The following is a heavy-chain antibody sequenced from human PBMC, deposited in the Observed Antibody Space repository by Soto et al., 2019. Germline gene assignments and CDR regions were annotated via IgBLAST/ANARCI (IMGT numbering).Heavy chain of an antibody. CDR2: IDPSDSYT. D-gene: IGHD3-10*01. CDR3: ATTMVRGVIYAFDI. J-gene: IGHJ3*02. Sequence: PGESLKISCKCSGYSFTNYWISWVRQMPGKGLGWMGRIDPSDSYTNYSPSFQGHVTISADKSISTAYLPWSSLKASETAMYYCATTMVRGVIYAFDIWGQGTMVTVSS. V-gene: IGHV5-10-1*01. CDR1: GYSFTNYW.